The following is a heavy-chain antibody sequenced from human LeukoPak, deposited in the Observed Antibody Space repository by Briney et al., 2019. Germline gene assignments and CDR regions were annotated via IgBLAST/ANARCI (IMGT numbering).Heavy chain of an antibody. Sequence: GGSLRLSCAASGFTFTSDAMSWVRQAPGQGLEWVSAICGSGGSTYYADSVKGRFTISRDNSKNTLYLQMNSLRAEDTAVYYCAKPPYTDCGGDGYYDYWGQGTLVTVSS. D-gene: IGHD2-21*02. V-gene: IGHV3-23*01. CDR3: AKPPYTDCGGDGYYDY. J-gene: IGHJ4*02. CDR1: GFTFTSDA. CDR2: ICGSGGST.